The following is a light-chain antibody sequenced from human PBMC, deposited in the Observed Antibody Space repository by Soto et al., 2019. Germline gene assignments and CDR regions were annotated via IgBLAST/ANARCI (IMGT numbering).Light chain of an antibody. CDR3: AASDDNLNGPL. Sequence: QSALTQPPSLSGTPGQRVTISCSGSNSNIGGYSVNWYQHFPGTAPKILIYSDDDRPSGVPARFSASKSGTSASLAISGLHSADDAEYYCAASDDNLNGPLFGGGTKLTVL. V-gene: IGLV1-44*01. J-gene: IGLJ3*02. CDR2: SDD. CDR1: NSNIGGYS.